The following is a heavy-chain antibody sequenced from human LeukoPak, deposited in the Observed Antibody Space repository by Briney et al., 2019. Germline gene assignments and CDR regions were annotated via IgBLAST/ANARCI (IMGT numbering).Heavy chain of an antibody. CDR3: TTLGYHLDS. Sequence: GGSLRLSCAASGFTFSSYSMNWVRQAPGKGLEWVSSISSSSSYIYYADSVKGRVTISRDNAKNSLYLQMNSLRAEDTALYYCTTLGYHLDSWGQGTLVTVSS. D-gene: IGHD3-22*01. J-gene: IGHJ4*02. CDR2: ISSSSSYI. CDR1: GFTFSSYS. V-gene: IGHV3-21*01.